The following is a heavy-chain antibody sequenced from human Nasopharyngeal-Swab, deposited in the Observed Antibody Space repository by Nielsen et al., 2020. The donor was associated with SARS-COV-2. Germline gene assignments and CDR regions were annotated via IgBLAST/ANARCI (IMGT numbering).Heavy chain of an antibody. J-gene: IGHJ6*02. CDR1: GGSISSGGYY. D-gene: IGHD4-17*01. V-gene: IGHV4-61*08. Sequence: SETLSLTCTVSGGSISSGGYYWSWIRQPPGKGLEWIGYIYYSGSTNYNPSPKSRVTISVDTSKNQFSLKLSSVTAADTAVYYCARLKGTGGDYATYMDVWGQGTTVTVSS. CDR2: IYYSGST. CDR3: ARLKGTGGDYATYMDV.